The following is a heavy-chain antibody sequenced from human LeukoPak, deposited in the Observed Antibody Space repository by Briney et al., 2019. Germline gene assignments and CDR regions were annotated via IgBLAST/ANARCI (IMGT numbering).Heavy chain of an antibody. CDR3: ARGYCSGGSCYHFDY. J-gene: IGHJ4*02. CDR1: GGSISSYY. CDR2: IYYSGST. Sequence: SETLSLTCTVSGGSISSYYWSWIRQPPGKGLEWIGYIYYSGSTNYNPSLKSRVTISVDTSKNQFSLKLSSVTAADTAVYYCARGYCSGGSCYHFDYWGQGILVTVSS. V-gene: IGHV4-59*08. D-gene: IGHD2-15*01.